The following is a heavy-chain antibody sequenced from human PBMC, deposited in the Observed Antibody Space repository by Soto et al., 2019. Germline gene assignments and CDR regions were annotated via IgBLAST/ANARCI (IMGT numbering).Heavy chain of an antibody. CDR3: AKDSDYYDSSLYFDY. Sequence: PGGSLRLSCAASGFTFSYPMSWVRQVPGKGLEWVSTVSGSGGSTYYADSVKGRFTISRDNSENTLYLQMNSLRAEDTAVYYCAKDSDYYDSSLYFDYWGQGTLVTVSS. V-gene: IGHV3-23*01. D-gene: IGHD3-22*01. CDR2: VSGSGGST. J-gene: IGHJ4*02. CDR1: GFTFSYP.